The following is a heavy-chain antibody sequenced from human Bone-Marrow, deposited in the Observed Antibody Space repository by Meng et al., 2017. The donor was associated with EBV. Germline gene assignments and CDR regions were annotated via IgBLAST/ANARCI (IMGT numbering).Heavy chain of an antibody. J-gene: IGHJ4*02. CDR1: GYTFTSYA. D-gene: IGHD4-17*01. CDR3: ARGRREVTTYY. CDR2: INAGNGNT. V-gene: IGHV1-3*01. Sequence: QFQRSQSGAKGKKTGASVKASCNASGYTFTSYAMHWVRQAPGQRLEWMGWINAGNGNTKYSQKFQGRVTITRDTSASTAYMELSSLRSEDTAVYYCARGRREVTTYYWGQGTLVTVSS.